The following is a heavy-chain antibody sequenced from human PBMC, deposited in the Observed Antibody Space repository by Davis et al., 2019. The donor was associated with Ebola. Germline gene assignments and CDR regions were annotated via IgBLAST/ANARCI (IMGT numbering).Heavy chain of an antibody. CDR3: ARGGGGVALNHFDY. CDR2: INAGNGNT. Sequence: AASVKVSCKASGYTFTSYAMHWVRQAPGQRLEWMGWINAGNGNTKYSQKFQGRVTITRDTSASTAYMELSSLRSEDTAVYYCARGGGGVALNHFDYWGQGTLVTVSS. V-gene: IGHV1-3*01. CDR1: GYTFTSYA. D-gene: IGHD3-16*01. J-gene: IGHJ4*02.